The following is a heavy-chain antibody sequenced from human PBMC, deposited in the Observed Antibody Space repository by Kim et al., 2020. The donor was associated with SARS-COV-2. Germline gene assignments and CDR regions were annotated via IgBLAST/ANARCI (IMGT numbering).Heavy chain of an antibody. J-gene: IGHJ4*02. V-gene: IGHV3-21*04. Sequence: YAASVKGRFTISRANARAALYLQMNSLGAEDPAVYYCARVLTSGWSYFDYWGQGTLVTVSS. CDR3: ARVLTSGWSYFDY. D-gene: IGHD6-19*01.